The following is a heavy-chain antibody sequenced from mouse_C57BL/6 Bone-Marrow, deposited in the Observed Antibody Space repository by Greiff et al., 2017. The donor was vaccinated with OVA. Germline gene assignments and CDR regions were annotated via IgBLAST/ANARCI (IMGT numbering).Heavy chain of an antibody. J-gene: IGHJ2*01. V-gene: IGHV1-64*01. CDR3: ARCYDYDFDY. Sequence: QVQLQQPGAELVKPGASVKLSCKASGYTFTSYWMHWVKQRPGQGLEWIGMIHPNSGSTNYNEKFKSKATLTVDKSSSTAYMPLSSLTSEDSAVYYCARCYDYDFDYWGQGTTLTVSS. CDR1: GYTFTSYW. D-gene: IGHD2-4*01. CDR2: IHPNSGST.